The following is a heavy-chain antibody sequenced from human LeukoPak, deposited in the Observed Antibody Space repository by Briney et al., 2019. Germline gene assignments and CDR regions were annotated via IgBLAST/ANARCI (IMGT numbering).Heavy chain of an antibody. CDR2: MLNDVSTK. D-gene: IGHD2-15*01. CDR3: ARDIGDCSSGSCYPHYFDY. Sequence: PGRSLRLSCTGSGFTFSTFGMHWVRQAPGKGLEWVTLMLNDVSTKYYADSVKGRFTISRDNSKNTLYLQMDSLRAEDTAVYYCARDIGDCSSGSCYPHYFDYWGQGTLVTVSS. J-gene: IGHJ4*02. V-gene: IGHV3-33*05. CDR1: GFTFSTFG.